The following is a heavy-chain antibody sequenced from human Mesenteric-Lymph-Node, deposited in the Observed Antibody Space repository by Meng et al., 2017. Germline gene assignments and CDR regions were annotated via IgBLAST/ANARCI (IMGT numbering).Heavy chain of an antibody. V-gene: IGHV4-4*02. CDR2: IYHSGRT. CDR1: GGSIRSRTW. J-gene: IGHJ4*02. CDR3: ARVGKWLPINY. Sequence: QRQEWGPGLVKASGTRSLTWAGYGGSIRSRTWWSWVRQRPGQGLEWIGEIYHSGRTNYNPSRKSRVTISVEKTKNQFSLKMSSVTAADTAVYYCARVGKWLPINYWGQGTLVTVSS. D-gene: IGHD6-19*01.